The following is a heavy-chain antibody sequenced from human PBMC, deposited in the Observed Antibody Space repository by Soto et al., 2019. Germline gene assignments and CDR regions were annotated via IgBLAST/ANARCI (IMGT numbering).Heavy chain of an antibody. CDR2: IYYSGST. Sequence: QLQLQESGPGLVKPSETLSLTCTVSGGSISSSSYYWGWIRQPPGKGLEWIGSIYYSGSTYYNPSLKSRVTISVDTAKNQFSLRLSSVTAADTAVYYCARIVGDYCKSTSGNRHGFDIWGQGTMVTVSS. CDR1: GGSISSSSYY. D-gene: IGHD2-2*01. J-gene: IGHJ3*02. V-gene: IGHV4-39*01. CDR3: ARIVGDYCKSTSGNRHGFDI.